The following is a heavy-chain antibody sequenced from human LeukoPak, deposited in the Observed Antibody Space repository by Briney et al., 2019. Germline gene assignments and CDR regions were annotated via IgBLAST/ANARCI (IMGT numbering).Heavy chain of an antibody. V-gene: IGHV3-23*01. CDR2: ISGSGDST. Sequence: PGGSLRLSCVASGFTFSRYAMSWVRQTPREGLEWGSGISGSGDSTSYADSAKGRFTISRANSKNTMYLQMSTLRAEDTAVYYCARTTGCSSTSCYVNFWGQGTLVTVSS. J-gene: IGHJ4*02. CDR3: ARTTGCSSTSCYVNF. D-gene: IGHD2-2*01. CDR1: GFTFSRYA.